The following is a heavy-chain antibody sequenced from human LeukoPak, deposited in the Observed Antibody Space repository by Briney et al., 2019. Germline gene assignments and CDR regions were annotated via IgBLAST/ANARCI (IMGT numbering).Heavy chain of an antibody. J-gene: IGHJ4*02. CDR2: IKQNGSDK. CDR3: ARAREVKSGWYANDY. CDR1: GFTFSSYW. V-gene: IGHV3-7*01. Sequence: GGSLRLSCAASGFTFSSYWMSWVRQAPGKGLEWVGNIKQNGSDKYYVESVKGRFTISRDNAKNSLYLQTNSLGAEDTAVYYCARAREVKSGWYANDYWGQGTLVTVSS. D-gene: IGHD6-19*01.